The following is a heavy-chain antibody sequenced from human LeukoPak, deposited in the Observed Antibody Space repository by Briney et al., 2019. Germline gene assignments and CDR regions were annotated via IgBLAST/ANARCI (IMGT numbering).Heavy chain of an antibody. CDR3: ATIGDRRTGELYRIDY. J-gene: IGHJ4*02. Sequence: GGSLRLSCAASGLTVSSSYMSWVRQAPGKGLEWVSIIYNDGSTYYADSMKGRFTISRDNSKNTLYLQMNSLRAEDAAVYYCATIGDRRTGELYRIDYWGQGTLVTVSS. CDR1: GLTVSSSY. CDR2: IYNDGST. V-gene: IGHV3-53*05. D-gene: IGHD7-27*01.